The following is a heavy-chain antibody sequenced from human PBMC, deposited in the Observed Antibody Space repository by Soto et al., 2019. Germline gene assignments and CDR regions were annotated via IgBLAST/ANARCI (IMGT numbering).Heavy chain of an antibody. Sequence: QVQLVESGGGGVQPGRSLSLSCAASGFAFNTYAMHWVLQAPGKGLEWAAAISYDGSRKYYADSVKGRFTSSRDNSKNTLYLQMNGLRAEDTAVYYCVRLYGDYGIKIDYCGQGTLVTVSS. CDR1: GFAFNTYA. V-gene: IGHV3-30-3*01. CDR3: VRLYGDYGIKIDY. J-gene: IGHJ4*02. D-gene: IGHD4-17*01. CDR2: ISYDGSRK.